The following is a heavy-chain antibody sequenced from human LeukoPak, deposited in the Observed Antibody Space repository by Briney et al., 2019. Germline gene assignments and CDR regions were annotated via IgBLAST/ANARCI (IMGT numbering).Heavy chain of an antibody. D-gene: IGHD2-21*02. CDR3: ARVTGLWYFDL. V-gene: IGHV4-38-2*02. Sequence: SETLSLTCTVSGYSISSGFYWGWIRQPPGKVLEWIGNIWYGGTTYYNPSLKSRLNMSVDTSKNQFSLKLSSVTAADTAVYYCARVTGLWYFDLCGRGTLVTVSS. CDR2: IWYGGTT. CDR1: GYSISSGFY. J-gene: IGHJ2*01.